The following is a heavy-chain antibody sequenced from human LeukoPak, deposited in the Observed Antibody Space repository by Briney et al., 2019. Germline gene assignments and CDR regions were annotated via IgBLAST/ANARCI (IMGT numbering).Heavy chain of an antibody. CDR1: GGSISSYY. CDR3: ARYYIDYGDYTFPKKYFDY. Sequence: SETLSLTCTVSGGSISSYYWSWIRQPPGKGLEWIGYIYYSGSTNYNPSLKSRVTISVDTSKNQFSLKLSSVTAVDTAVYYCARYYIDYGDYTFPKKYFDYWGQGTLVTVSS. CDR2: IYYSGST. D-gene: IGHD4-17*01. J-gene: IGHJ4*02. V-gene: IGHV4-59*12.